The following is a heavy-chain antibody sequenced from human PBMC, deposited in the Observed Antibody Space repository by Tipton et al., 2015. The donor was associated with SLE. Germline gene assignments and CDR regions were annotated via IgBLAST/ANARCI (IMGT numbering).Heavy chain of an antibody. CDR1: GGSISSGSYY. V-gene: IGHV4-61*02. CDR3: ARGESSDAFDL. CDR2: IYTSGNT. J-gene: IGHJ3*01. Sequence: LRLSCTVSGGSISSGSYYWSWIRQPAGKGLEWIGRIYTSGNTNDNPSLKSRVTIPVDTSKNQFSLKLSSVTAADTAVYYCARGESSDAFDLWGQGTMVTVSS. D-gene: IGHD1-26*01.